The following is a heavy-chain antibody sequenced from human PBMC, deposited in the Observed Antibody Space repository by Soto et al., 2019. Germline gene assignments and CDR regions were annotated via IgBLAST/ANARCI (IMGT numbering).Heavy chain of an antibody. CDR2: IHYTGDS. J-gene: IGHJ3*02. CDR1: GASVSNYY. D-gene: IGHD2-21*01. Sequence: SETLSLTCTVSGASVSNYYWNWVRQPPGKGLEWIGYIHYTGDSKYNPSIKSRVTMSVDTSKNQFSLKMTSVTAADTAVYYCARWGHPAVKAYDIWGQGAMVTVSS. CDR3: ARWGHPAVKAYDI. V-gene: IGHV4-59*02.